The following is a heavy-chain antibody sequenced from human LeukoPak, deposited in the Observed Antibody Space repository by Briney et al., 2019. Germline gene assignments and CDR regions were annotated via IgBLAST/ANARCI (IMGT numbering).Heavy chain of an antibody. D-gene: IGHD3-22*01. CDR3: ARPYYYDSSGFDAFDI. J-gene: IGHJ3*02. Sequence: PSETLSLTCTVSGGSISSYYWSWIRQPPGKGLEWIGYIYYTGNTNYNPSLKSRVTISVDTSKNQFSLKLSSVTAADTAVYYCARPYYYDSSGFDAFDIWGQGTMVTVSS. V-gene: IGHV4-59*12. CDR2: IYYTGNT. CDR1: GGSISSYY.